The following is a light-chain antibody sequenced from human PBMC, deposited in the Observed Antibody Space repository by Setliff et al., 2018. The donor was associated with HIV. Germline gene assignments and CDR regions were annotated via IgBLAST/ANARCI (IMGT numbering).Light chain of an antibody. CDR1: SGDVGRYNL. Sequence: QSVLTQPVSVSGSPGQSITISCTGTSGDVGRYNLVSWYQQQPGKPPKLMIYQASKRPSGVSNRFSGSKYGNTASLTISGLQAEDEADYYCCSNTGSNTYVFGTWTKVTVL. CDR2: QAS. CDR3: CSNTGSNTYV. V-gene: IGLV2-23*01. J-gene: IGLJ1*01.